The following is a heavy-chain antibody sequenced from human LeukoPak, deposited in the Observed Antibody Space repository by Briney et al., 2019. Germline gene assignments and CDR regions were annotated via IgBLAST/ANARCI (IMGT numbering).Heavy chain of an antibody. V-gene: IGHV4-39*07. J-gene: IGHJ4*02. Sequence: SETLSLTRTVSGGSISSSSYYWGWIRQPPGKGLEWIGSIYYSGSTYYNPSLKSRVTISVDTSKNQFSLKLSSVTAADTAVYYCAREKSGYSSGWSFDYWGQGTLVTVSS. D-gene: IGHD6-19*01. CDR3: AREKSGYSSGWSFDY. CDR1: GGSISSSSYY. CDR2: IYYSGST.